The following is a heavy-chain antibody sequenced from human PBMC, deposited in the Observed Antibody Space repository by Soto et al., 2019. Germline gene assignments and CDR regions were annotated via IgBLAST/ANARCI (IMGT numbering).Heavy chain of an antibody. Sequence: GASVKVSCKASGYTFTSYYMHWVRQAPGQGLEWMGIINPSGGSTSYAQKFQGRVTMTRDTSMSTVYMELSSLRSEDTAVYYCAREWAMITFGGAHDAFDIWGQGTMVTVSS. V-gene: IGHV1-46*01. CDR2: INPSGGST. CDR3: AREWAMITFGGAHDAFDI. D-gene: IGHD3-16*01. J-gene: IGHJ3*02. CDR1: GYTFTSYY.